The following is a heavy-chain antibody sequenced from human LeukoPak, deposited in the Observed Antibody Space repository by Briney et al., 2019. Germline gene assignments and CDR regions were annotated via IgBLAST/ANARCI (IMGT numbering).Heavy chain of an antibody. CDR1: GFTFSNYY. J-gene: IGHJ4*02. CDR2: IGSSSSYT. V-gene: IGHV3-11*03. D-gene: IGHD6-6*01. CDR3: ANGPLIAALSSWDY. Sequence: KPGGSLRLSCAASGFTFSNYYMSWIRQAPGKGLEWVSYIGSSSSYTNYADSVKGRFTISRDNSKNTLYLQMNSLRAEDTAVYYCANGPLIAALSSWDYWGQGTLVTVSS.